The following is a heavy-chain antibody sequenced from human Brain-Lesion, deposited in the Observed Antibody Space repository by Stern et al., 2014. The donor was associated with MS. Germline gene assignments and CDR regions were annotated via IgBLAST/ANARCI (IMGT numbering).Heavy chain of an antibody. J-gene: IGHJ5*02. D-gene: IGHD2-15*01. Sequence: VQLVESGPGLVKPSETLSLTCTVAGGSVSSTSYAWAWIRQPPGKGLEWIGAIYYSGNTYYSPSLQRRLTLSLDTSKNQFSLHLGSVTAADTAVYYCAGEEDIRYCSGGSCTGNWFDPWGQGTLVTVSS. CDR1: GGSVSSTSYA. V-gene: IGHV4-39*01. CDR3: AGEEDIRYCSGGSCTGNWFDP. CDR2: IYYSGNT.